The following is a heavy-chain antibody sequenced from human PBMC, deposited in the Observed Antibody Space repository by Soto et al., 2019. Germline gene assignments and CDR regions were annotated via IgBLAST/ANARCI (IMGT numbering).Heavy chain of an antibody. V-gene: IGHV1-18*01. J-gene: IGHJ6*02. CDR2: ISAHNGET. Sequence: QVQLVQSEAEVKKPGASLKVSCRASGYNFANYGISWVRQAPGQGLEWMAWISAHNGETKYAQKVQCRVTMTADTSMSRAYMEMWGLRSDDTAVYYCARDAAYNDFWGGVMELYSYNMDVWGQGTTVTV. D-gene: IGHD3-3*01. CDR3: ARDAAYNDFWGGVMELYSYNMDV. CDR1: GYNFANYG.